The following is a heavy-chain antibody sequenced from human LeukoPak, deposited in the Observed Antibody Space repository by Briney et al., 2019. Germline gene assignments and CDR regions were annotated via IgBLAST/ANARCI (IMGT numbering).Heavy chain of an antibody. CDR1: GGTFSSYA. Sequence: SVKVSCKASGGTFSSYAISWVRQAPGQGLEWMGGIIPIFGTANYAQKFQGRVAITADESTSTAYMELSSLRSDDTAVYYCARDERTSYDYWGQGTLVTVSS. CDR3: ARDERTSYDY. D-gene: IGHD1-26*01. V-gene: IGHV1-69*01. J-gene: IGHJ4*02. CDR2: IIPIFGTA.